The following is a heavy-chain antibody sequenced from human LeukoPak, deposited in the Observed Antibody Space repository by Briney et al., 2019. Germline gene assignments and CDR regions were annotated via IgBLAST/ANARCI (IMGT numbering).Heavy chain of an antibody. Sequence: GGSLRLSCAASGFTFSDYYMSWIRQAPGKGLEWVSYISSSSSYTNYADPVKGRFTISRDNAKNSLYLQMNSLRAEDTAVYYCAGVRRAFDIWGQGTMVTVSS. J-gene: IGHJ3*02. CDR2: ISSSSSYT. CDR3: AGVRRAFDI. CDR1: GFTFSDYY. V-gene: IGHV3-11*06. D-gene: IGHD6-25*01.